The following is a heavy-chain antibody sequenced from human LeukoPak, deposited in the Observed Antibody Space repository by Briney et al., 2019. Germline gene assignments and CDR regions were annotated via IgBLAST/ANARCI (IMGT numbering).Heavy chain of an antibody. J-gene: IGHJ4*02. V-gene: IGHV3-30*03. Sequence: GGSLRLSCAASGFSFSSYGMHWVRQAPGKGLEWVAVISYDGRNKYYADSVKGRFTISRDNSKNTLYLQMNSLKTEDTAVYYCTTTLDILTGYYVDYWGQGTLVTVSS. CDR3: TTTLDILTGYYVDY. CDR1: GFSFSSYG. D-gene: IGHD3-9*01. CDR2: ISYDGRNK.